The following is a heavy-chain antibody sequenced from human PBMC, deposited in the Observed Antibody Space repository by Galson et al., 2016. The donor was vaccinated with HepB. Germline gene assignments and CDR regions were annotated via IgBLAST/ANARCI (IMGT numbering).Heavy chain of an antibody. CDR2: ISTTGGTI. Sequence: SLRLSCAASGFTLSDYYINWIRQAPGKGLEWISEISTTGGTIHYADSVRGRFTISRDNTKKSLYLQMTSLRAEDTAVYYCAREAFVSVDGTTPYYLDHWGQGTLVTVSS. V-gene: IGHV3-11*04. CDR3: AREAFVSVDGTTPYYLDH. J-gene: IGHJ4*02. CDR1: GFTLSDYY. D-gene: IGHD6-19*01.